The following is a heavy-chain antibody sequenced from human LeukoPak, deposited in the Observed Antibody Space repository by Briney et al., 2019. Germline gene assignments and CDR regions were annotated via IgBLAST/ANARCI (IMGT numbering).Heavy chain of an antibody. CDR2: ISHDGGAR. D-gene: IGHD5-18*01. J-gene: IGHJ4*02. Sequence: GGSLRLSCAVSGFSIGNYGMHWVRQAPDKGLEWVAMISHDGGARYYGDSVKGRLTISRDNSENTLYLQMNSLRVEDTAVYYCARTWIQLWLGGVDYWGQGTLVTVSS. V-gene: IGHV3-30*03. CDR1: GFSIGNYG. CDR3: ARTWIQLWLGGVDY.